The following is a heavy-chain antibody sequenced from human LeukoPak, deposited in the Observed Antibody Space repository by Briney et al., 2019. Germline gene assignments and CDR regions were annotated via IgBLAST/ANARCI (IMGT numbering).Heavy chain of an antibody. CDR3: ARGEMATIRGYFDY. D-gene: IGHD5-24*01. V-gene: IGHV4-34*01. CDR1: GGSFSGYY. J-gene: IGHJ4*02. Sequence: SETLSLTCAVYGGSFSGYYWSWIRQPPGKGLEWIGEINHSGSTNYNPSLKSRVTISVDTSKNQFSLKLSSVTAANTAVYYCARGEMATIRGYFDYWGQGTLVTVSS. CDR2: INHSGST.